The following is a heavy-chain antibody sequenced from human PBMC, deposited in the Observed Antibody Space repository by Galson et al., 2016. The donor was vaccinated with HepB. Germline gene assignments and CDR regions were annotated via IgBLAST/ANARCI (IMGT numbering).Heavy chain of an antibody. V-gene: IGHV3-33*03. D-gene: IGHD3-16*01. CDR1: GYTFRSYG. CDR3: VRGNYGRLPRL. Sequence: SLRLSCAASGYTFRSYGMHWVRQAPGKGLEWVATIGYDGSHEYYADSVTGRFTISRDNAKNSLYLQLNSLRAEDTAVYYCVRGNYGRLPRLWGQGTMVTVSS. J-gene: IGHJ3*01. CDR2: IGYDGSHE.